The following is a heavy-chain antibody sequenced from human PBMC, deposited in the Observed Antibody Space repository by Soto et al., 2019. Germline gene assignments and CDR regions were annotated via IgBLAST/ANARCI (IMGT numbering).Heavy chain of an antibody. V-gene: IGHV1-69*13. CDR2: IIPIFGTA. D-gene: IGHD6-6*01. Sequence: ASVKVSCKASGGTFSSYAISWVRQAPGQGLEWMGGIIPIFGTANYAQKFQGRVTITADESTSTAYMELSSLRSEDTAVYYCATCIAARPEGFYYYYYGMDVWGQGTTVTVSS. CDR1: GGTFSSYA. CDR3: ATCIAARPEGFYYYYYGMDV. J-gene: IGHJ6*02.